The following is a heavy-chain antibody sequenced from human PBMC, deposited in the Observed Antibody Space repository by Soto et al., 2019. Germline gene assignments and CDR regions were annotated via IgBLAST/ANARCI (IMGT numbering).Heavy chain of an antibody. CDR1: GFTFSSYS. Sequence: PEGSLRLSCAASGFTFSSYSMNWVRQAPGKGLEWVSSISSSSSYIYYADSVKGRFTISRDNAKNSLYLQMNSLRAEDTAVYYCARARIAARLSGLGHWGQGTLVTVSS. D-gene: IGHD6-6*01. CDR3: ARARIAARLSGLGH. CDR2: ISSSSSYI. V-gene: IGHV3-21*01. J-gene: IGHJ4*02.